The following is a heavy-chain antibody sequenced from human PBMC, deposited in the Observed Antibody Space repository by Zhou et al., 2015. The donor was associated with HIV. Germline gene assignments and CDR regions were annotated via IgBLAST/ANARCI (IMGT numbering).Heavy chain of an antibody. CDR1: GGTFNKHG. J-gene: IGHJ2*01. D-gene: IGHD6-6*01. V-gene: IGHV1-69*06. CDR3: ARDRGAARPDWRYFDL. Sequence: QVQLVQSGAEVKKPGSSVKVSCKASGGTFNKHGISWVRQAPGQGLEWMGGIVPYFGPANYAQKFQGRATITADRSTSTAYMELRSLRSEDTAVYYCARDRGAARPDWRYFDLWGRGTLVIVSS. CDR2: IVPYFGPA.